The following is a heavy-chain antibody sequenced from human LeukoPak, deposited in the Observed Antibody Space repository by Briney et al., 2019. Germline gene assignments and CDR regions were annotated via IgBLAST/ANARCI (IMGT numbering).Heavy chain of an antibody. Sequence: SETLSLTCTVSGGSISSYYWSWIRQPPGKGLEWIGYIYYSGSTNYNPSLKSRVTISVDTSKNQFSLKLSSVTAADTAVYYCARFNIGDNGLALLGFDPWGQGTLVTVSS. CDR2: IYYSGST. V-gene: IGHV4-59*01. J-gene: IGHJ5*02. D-gene: IGHD4-17*01. CDR3: ARFNIGDNGLALLGFDP. CDR1: GGSISSYY.